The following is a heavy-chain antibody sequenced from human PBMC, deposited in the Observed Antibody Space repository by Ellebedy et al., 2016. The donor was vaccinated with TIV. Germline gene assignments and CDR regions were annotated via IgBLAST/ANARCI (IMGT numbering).Heavy chain of an antibody. CDR1: GFTFSDYY. Sequence: GGSLRLSCAASGFTFSDYYMIWIRQAPGKGLEWVSYISNSGSTIYYADSVKGRFNISRDNAKNSLSLLMNSLRAEDTAVYYCARDARFIDQQHNWFDPWGQGTLVTVSS. J-gene: IGHJ5*02. CDR3: ARDARFIDQQHNWFDP. V-gene: IGHV3-11*01. D-gene: IGHD2-2*01. CDR2: ISNSGSTI.